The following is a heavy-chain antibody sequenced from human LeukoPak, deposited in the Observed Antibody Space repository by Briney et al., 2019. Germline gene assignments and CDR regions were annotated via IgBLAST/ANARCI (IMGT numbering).Heavy chain of an antibody. CDR1: GGSIRSGGYY. CDR2: IYYSGNT. J-gene: IGHJ4*02. Sequence: SETLSLTCTVSGGSIRSGGYYWSWIRQHPGKGLEWIGYIYYSGNTYYNPSLKSRVTISVDTSKNQFSLKLRSVTAADTAVYYCARDTPWGYFDWGQGTLVTVSS. D-gene: IGHD3-9*01. V-gene: IGHV4-31*03. CDR3: ARDTPWGYFD.